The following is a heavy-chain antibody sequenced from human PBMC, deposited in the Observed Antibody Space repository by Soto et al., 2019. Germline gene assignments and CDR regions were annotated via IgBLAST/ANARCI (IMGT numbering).Heavy chain of an antibody. V-gene: IGHV3-48*03. D-gene: IGHD2-21*02. CDR3: ASERLCGADCYFFDN. Sequence: WVSLRLSCAASGFTLRNYEMNWVRQAPGKGLEWISKISGSNNNIYYADSVRGRFTISRDNAKNSLYLQMNSLRAEDTAIYYCASERLCGADCYFFDNWGQGTQVTVSS. CDR1: GFTLRNYE. CDR2: ISGSNNNI. J-gene: IGHJ4*02.